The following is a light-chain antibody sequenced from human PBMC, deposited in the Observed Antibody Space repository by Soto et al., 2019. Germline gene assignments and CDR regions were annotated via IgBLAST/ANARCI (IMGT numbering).Light chain of an antibody. CDR3: SSYTSSSTYV. Sequence: GGGGSISCTGTSSDVGSYNRVSWYQQPPGTAPKLMIYEVSNRPSGVPDRFSGSKSGSTASLTISGLQAEDEADYYCSSYTSSSTYVFGPGTKVTVL. CDR1: SSDVGSYNR. J-gene: IGLJ1*01. V-gene: IGLV2-18*02. CDR2: EVS.